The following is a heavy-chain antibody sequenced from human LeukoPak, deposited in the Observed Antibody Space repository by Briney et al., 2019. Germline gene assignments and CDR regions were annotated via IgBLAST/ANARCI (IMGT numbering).Heavy chain of an antibody. CDR3: AKDRDPGMLRPFDY. J-gene: IGHJ4*02. CDR2: IRYDGSNK. Sequence: GSLRLSCAASGFTFSSYGMHWVRQAPGKGLEWVAFIRYDGSNKYYADSVKGRFTISRDNPKNTLYLQMNGLRADDTAFYYCAKDRDPGMLRPFDYWGQGTRVTVSS. V-gene: IGHV3-30*02. D-gene: IGHD3-10*01. CDR1: GFTFSSYG.